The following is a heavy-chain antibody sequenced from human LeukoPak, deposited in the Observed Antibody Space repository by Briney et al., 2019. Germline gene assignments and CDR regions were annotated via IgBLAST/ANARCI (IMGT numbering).Heavy chain of an antibody. CDR3: ARGDCSSTSCLATDFDY. D-gene: IGHD2-2*01. CDR1: GYTFTGYY. V-gene: IGHV1-2*02. CDR2: INPNSGGT. Sequence: ASVKVSCKASGYTFTGYYIHWVRQAPGQGLEWMGWINPNSGGTNYAQKFQGRVTMTRDTSISTAYMELSRLRSDDTAVYYCARGDCSSTSCLATDFDYWGQGTLVTVSS. J-gene: IGHJ4*02.